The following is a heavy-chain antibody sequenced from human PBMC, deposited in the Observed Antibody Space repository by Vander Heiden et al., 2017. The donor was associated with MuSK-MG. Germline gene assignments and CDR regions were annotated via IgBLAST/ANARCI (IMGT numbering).Heavy chain of an antibody. CDR1: GFPFSSYA. CDR3: ARDPTYYYGAGSYYGRHFDY. CDR2: ISYDGSNK. Sequence: QVQLVESGGGVVQPGRSLRLSCAASGFPFSSYAMHWVRQAPGKGLEWVAVISYDGSNKYYADSVKGRFTIARDNSKNTLYLQMNSLRAEETAVYYCARDPTYYYGAGSYYGRHFDYWGQGTLVTVSS. V-gene: IGHV3-30*04. J-gene: IGHJ4*02. D-gene: IGHD3-10*01.